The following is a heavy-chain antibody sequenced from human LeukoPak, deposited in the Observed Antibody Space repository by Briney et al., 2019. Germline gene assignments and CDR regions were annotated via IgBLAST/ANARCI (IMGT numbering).Heavy chain of an antibody. Sequence: GESLKISCQGSGYSFSTYWITWVRQMPGKGLEWMGIIYPGDSDTRYSPSFQGQVTISTDESVSTAYLQWTSLRASDTAMYYCARHVSLLLWNDYWGQGTLVTVSS. J-gene: IGHJ4*02. CDR2: IYPGDSDT. CDR1: GYSFSTYW. CDR3: ARHVSLLLWNDY. V-gene: IGHV5-51*01. D-gene: IGHD2-2*01.